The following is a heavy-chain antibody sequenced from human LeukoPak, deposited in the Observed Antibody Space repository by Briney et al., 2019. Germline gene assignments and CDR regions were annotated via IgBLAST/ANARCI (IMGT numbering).Heavy chain of an antibody. CDR2: INRSGST. J-gene: IGHJ5*02. CDR3: ARGYRITMIVVVIKNWFDP. CDR1: GGSFSGYY. Sequence: PSETLSLTCAVYGGSFSGYYWSWIRQPPGKGLEWIGEINRSGSTNYNPSLKSRVTISVDTSKNQFSLKLSSVTAADTAVYYCARGYRITMIVVVIKNWFDPWGQGTLVTVSS. V-gene: IGHV4-34*01. D-gene: IGHD3-22*01.